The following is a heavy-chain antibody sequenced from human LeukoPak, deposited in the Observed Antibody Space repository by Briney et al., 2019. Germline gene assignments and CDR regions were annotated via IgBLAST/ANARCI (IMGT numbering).Heavy chain of an antibody. CDR3: ASIECNPYWFDP. Sequence: SETLSLTCTVSGASISSSSYYLGWIRQPPGKGLEWIGSIYYSGSTYYNPSLKSRVTISVDTSKNQFSLKLSSVTAADTAVYYCASIECNPYWFDPWGQGILVTVSS. D-gene: IGHD3-3*01. J-gene: IGHJ5*02. CDR2: IYYSGST. V-gene: IGHV4-39*01. CDR1: GASISSSSYY.